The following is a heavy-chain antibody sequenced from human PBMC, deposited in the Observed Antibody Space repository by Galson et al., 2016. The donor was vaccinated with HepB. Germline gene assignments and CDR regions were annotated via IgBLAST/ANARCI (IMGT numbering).Heavy chain of an antibody. CDR1: GFAFSNCG. CDR2: VSYDGGDK. Sequence: SLRLSCAASGFAFSNCGVHWVRQAPGKGLEWVALVSYDGGDKYYGDSVKGRFTVSRDNSRNMLYLHMNSLRPGDTAVYYCAKERFGCFGGSCYSEFDPWGQGTLVTVSS. V-gene: IGHV3-30*18. J-gene: IGHJ5*02. D-gene: IGHD2-15*01. CDR3: AKERFGCFGGSCYSEFDP.